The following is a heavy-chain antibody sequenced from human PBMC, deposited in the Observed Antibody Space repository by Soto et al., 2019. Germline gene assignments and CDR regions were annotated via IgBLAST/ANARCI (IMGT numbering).Heavy chain of an antibody. Sequence: ASVKVSCKTSGYTFTTYDINWVRQATGQGLEWMGWINPNADKTGFAQKFQGRVTMTRDTSINTVYMELNNLRSEDTAVYYCASQRRGTWYYFDHWGQGTLVTVSS. CDR3: ASQRRGTWYYFDH. V-gene: IGHV1-8*01. CDR2: INPNADKT. CDR1: GYTFTTYD. D-gene: IGHD3-16*01. J-gene: IGHJ4*02.